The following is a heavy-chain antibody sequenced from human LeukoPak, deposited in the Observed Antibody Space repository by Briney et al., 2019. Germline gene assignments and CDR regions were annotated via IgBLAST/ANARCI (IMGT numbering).Heavy chain of an antibody. J-gene: IGHJ4*02. CDR3: AREARDSSGYYRFDY. V-gene: IGHV4-59*01. Sequence: SETLSLTCTVSGGSISTYYWNWIRQPPGKGLEWIGYVYYSGSTNYNPSLKSRVTISIDTSKSQFSLKLSSVTAADTAVYYCAREARDSSGYYRFDYWGQGTLVTVSS. CDR2: VYYSGST. CDR1: GGSISTYY. D-gene: IGHD3-22*01.